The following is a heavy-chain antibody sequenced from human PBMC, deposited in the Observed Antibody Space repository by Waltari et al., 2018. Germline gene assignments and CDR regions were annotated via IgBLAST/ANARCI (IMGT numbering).Heavy chain of an antibody. J-gene: IGHJ6*02. CDR3: ARLSGYCDDTGCYGHYAMDV. V-gene: IGHV4-39*02. CDR2: FYYPGNI. D-gene: IGHD2-2*01. Sequence: QLQLQESGPGLVKPSETLSLTCTVPGGSVSTPSYSWAWVRQSPGKGLDWIGTFYYPGNIYYNPSLTSRVTISVDSPQNHLSLRLSSVTAADTAVYYCARLSGYCDDTGCYGHYAMDVWGQGTTVTVSS. CDR1: GGSVSTPSYS.